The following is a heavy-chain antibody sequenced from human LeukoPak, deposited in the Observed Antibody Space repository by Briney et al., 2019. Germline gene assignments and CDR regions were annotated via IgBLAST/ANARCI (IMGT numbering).Heavy chain of an antibody. Sequence: QPGGSLRLSCAASGFTVSAASAFTVSSSFMSWVRQAPGKGLEWVSIIYSNGNTHCADSVRGQFTISRDNSMNTLYLQMNNLRAEDTAVYYCARTNNYAFDIWGLGTMVTVSS. J-gene: IGHJ3*02. CDR3: ARTNNYAFDI. D-gene: IGHD5-24*01. CDR1: GFTVSAASAFTVSSSF. CDR2: IYSNGNT. V-gene: IGHV3-53*01.